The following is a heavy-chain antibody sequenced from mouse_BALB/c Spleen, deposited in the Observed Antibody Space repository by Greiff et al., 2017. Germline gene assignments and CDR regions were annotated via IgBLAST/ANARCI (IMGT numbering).Heavy chain of an antibody. D-gene: IGHD1-1*01. J-gene: IGHJ3*01. CDR1: GFNIKDTY. CDR3: ARSHYGSSCGFAY. V-gene: IGHV14-3*02. CDR2: IDPANGNT. Sequence: VQLQQSGAELVKPGASVKLSCTASGFNIKDTYMHWVKQRPEQGLEWIGRIDPANGNTKYDPKFQGKATITADTSSNTAYLQLSSLTSEDTAVYYCARSHYGSSCGFAYWGQGTLVTVSA.